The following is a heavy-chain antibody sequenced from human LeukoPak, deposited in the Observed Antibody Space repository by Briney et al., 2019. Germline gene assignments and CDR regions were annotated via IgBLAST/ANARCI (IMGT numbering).Heavy chain of an antibody. CDR3: AKEGPKSIAATGYYMDV. CDR1: GGSISSSN. Sequence: ETLSLTCAVSGGSISSSNWWSWVRQPPGKGLEWVSAISGSGGTTYYADSVKGRFTISRDNSKNTLYLQMNSLRAEDTAVYYCAKEGPKSIAATGYYMDVWGKGTTVTISS. D-gene: IGHD6-25*01. J-gene: IGHJ6*03. CDR2: ISGSGGTT. V-gene: IGHV3-23*01.